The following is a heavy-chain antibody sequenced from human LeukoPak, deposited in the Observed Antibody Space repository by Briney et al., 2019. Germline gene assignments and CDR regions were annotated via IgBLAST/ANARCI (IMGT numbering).Heavy chain of an antibody. V-gene: IGHV3-7*01. CDR1: GFTFSTCW. CDR3: AKSLVVVNDPPDY. CDR2: IKQDGSER. Sequence: GGSLRLSCAVSGFTFSTCWMTWVRQAPGKGLEWVANIKQDGSERYYVDSVKGRFTISRDNAKSSLYLQMNSLRAEDTAVYYCAKSLVVVNDPPDYWGQGTLVTVSS. D-gene: IGHD2-21*01. J-gene: IGHJ4*02.